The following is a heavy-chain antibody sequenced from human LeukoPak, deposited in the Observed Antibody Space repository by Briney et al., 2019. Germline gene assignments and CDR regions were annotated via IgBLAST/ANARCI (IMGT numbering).Heavy chain of an antibody. CDR3: ARAGYKITMVRGVIISDAAFDI. CDR1: GFTFNNYA. J-gene: IGHJ3*02. Sequence: GGSLRLSCAASGFTFNNYAMSWVRQAPGKGLEWVSAISGSGGSTYYADSVKGRFTISRDISKNTLYLQMNSLRAEDTAVYYCARAGYKITMVRGVIISDAAFDIWGQGTMVTVSS. CDR2: ISGSGGST. D-gene: IGHD3-10*01. V-gene: IGHV3-23*01.